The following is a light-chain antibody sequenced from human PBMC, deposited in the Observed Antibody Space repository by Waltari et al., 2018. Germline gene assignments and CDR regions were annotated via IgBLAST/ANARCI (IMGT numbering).Light chain of an antibody. J-gene: IGLJ2*01. CDR2: DVS. Sequence: QTALTQPASVSGSPGQSITISCTGTSSDVGGYNYVSWYQQHPGKAPKLMIYDVSERPSGVSHRFSGSKSGNTASLTISGLQAEDEADYYCCSYAGSSTLSVIFGGGTKLTVL. V-gene: IGLV2-23*02. CDR1: SSDVGGYNY. CDR3: CSYAGSSTLSVI.